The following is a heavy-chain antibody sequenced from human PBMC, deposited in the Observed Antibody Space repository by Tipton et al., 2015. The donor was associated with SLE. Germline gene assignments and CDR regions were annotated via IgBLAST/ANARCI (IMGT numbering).Heavy chain of an antibody. V-gene: IGHV4-4*07. J-gene: IGHJ2*01. D-gene: IGHD6-19*01. CDR3: AREVAVAGYWYFDL. CDR1: GGSISSYY. CDR2: IYTSGTT. Sequence: TLSLTCTVSGGSISSYYWSWIRQPAGKGLEWIGRIYTSGTTNYNPSLKSRVTMSVATSKNQFSLKLSSVTAADTAVYYCAREVAVAGYWYFDLWGRGTLVTVSS.